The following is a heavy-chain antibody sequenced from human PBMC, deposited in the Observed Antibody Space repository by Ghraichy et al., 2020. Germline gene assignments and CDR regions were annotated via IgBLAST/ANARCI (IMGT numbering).Heavy chain of an antibody. CDR3: AREYCSGGSCFFGTGGSHFDY. CDR1: GFTLSRYW. J-gene: IGHJ4*02. D-gene: IGHD2-15*01. CDR2: IKSDGSST. V-gene: IGHV3-74*01. Sequence: GESLNISCAASGFTLSRYWMHWVRQVPGKGLVWVSRIKSDGSSTIYADSVKGRFTISRDNAKNTLYLQMNSLRAEDTAVYYCAREYCSGGSCFFGTGGSHFDYWGQGTLVTVSS.